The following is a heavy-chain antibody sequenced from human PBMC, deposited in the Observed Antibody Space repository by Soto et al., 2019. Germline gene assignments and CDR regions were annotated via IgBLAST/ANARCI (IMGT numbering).Heavy chain of an antibody. D-gene: IGHD6-6*01. CDR3: ARHSPPSIAARRTLNWFDP. J-gene: IGHJ5*02. CDR1: YH. Sequence: YHMSWIRQPPGKGLEWIGSIYYSGSTYYNPSLKSRVTISVDTSKNQFSLKLSSVTAADTAVYYCARHSPPSIAARRTLNWFDPWGQGTLVTVSS. V-gene: IGHV4-39*01. CDR2: IYYSGST.